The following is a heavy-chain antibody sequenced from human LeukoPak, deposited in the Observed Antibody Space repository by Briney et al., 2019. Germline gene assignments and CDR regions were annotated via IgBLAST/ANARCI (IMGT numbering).Heavy chain of an antibody. Sequence: PGRSLRLSCAASGFTFSSYAMHWVSQAPGKGLEWVAVISYDGSNKYYADSVKGRFTISRDNSKNTLYLQMNSLRAEDTAVYYCARGGAFDIWGQGTMVTVSS. CDR2: ISYDGSNK. D-gene: IGHD5-12*01. J-gene: IGHJ3*02. CDR1: GFTFSSYA. CDR3: ARGGAFDI. V-gene: IGHV3-30-3*01.